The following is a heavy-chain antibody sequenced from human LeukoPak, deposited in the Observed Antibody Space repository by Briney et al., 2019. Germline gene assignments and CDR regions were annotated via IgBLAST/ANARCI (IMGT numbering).Heavy chain of an antibody. Sequence: SETLSLTCTVSGGSISSYYWSWIRQPPGKGLEWIGYIYYSGSTNYNPSLKSRVTISVDTSKNQFSLKLSSVTAADTAVYYCARDAPYCSGGSCYDPWFDPWGQGTLVTVSS. J-gene: IGHJ5*02. D-gene: IGHD2-15*01. V-gene: IGHV4-59*01. CDR3: ARDAPYCSGGSCYDPWFDP. CDR2: IYYSGST. CDR1: GGSISSYY.